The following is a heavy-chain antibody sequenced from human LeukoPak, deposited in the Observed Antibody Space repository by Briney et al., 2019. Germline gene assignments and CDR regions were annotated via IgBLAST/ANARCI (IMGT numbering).Heavy chain of an antibody. CDR3: ARAERSGLGAHGRGLLASYYTYYYMDV. D-gene: IGHD3-10*01. J-gene: IGHJ6*03. CDR1: GYTFTMYY. Sequence: GASVTVSCMASGYTFTMYYIHWVRQAPGQGLEGMGMINPSDGATTYAQRFQGRVTMTRDMSTTTVYMELRSLRSEDTAVYFCARAERSGLGAHGRGLLASYYTYYYMDVWGRGTTVTGAS. V-gene: IGHV1-46*01. CDR2: INPSDGAT.